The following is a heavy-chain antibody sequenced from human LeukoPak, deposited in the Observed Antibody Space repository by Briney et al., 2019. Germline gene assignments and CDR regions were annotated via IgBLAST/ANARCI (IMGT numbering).Heavy chain of an antibody. J-gene: IGHJ5*02. V-gene: IGHV3-7*01. Sequence: GGSLRLSCAASGFTFSNYWMTWVRRAPGKGLEWVANIRRDGSETHYVDSVKGRFTISRDNAKNSLYLQMNSLRAEDTALYYCARGSSVVAATDNWFDPWGQGTLVTVSS. CDR1: GFTFSNYW. CDR2: IRRDGSET. D-gene: IGHD2-15*01. CDR3: ARGSSVVAATDNWFDP.